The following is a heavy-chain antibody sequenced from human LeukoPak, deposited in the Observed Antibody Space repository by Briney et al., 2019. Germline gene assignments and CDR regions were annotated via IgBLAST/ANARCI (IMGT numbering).Heavy chain of an antibody. CDR2: ISGSGGST. CDR1: GFTFSSYA. D-gene: IGHD4-17*01. CDR3: AKGNGDWEYFDY. Sequence: PGRSLRLSCAASGFTFSSYAMSWVRQAPGKGLEWVSAISGSGGSTYYADSVKGRFTISRDNSKNTLYLQMNSLRAEDTAVYYCAKGNGDWEYFDYWGQGTLVTVSS. V-gene: IGHV3-23*01. J-gene: IGHJ4*02.